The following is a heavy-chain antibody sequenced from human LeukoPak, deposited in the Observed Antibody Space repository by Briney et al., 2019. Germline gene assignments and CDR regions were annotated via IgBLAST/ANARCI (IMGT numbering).Heavy chain of an antibody. CDR3: AKSYDWKLSGNAFDT. D-gene: IGHD3-3*01. CDR1: GVTFDDYA. CDR2: ICWNGGGT. Sequence: PGGSLRLSCAASGVTFDDYAMYWVRQTPGKGLEWVSLICWNGGGTYYAASVKSRFTISRDNAKNSLYLKMNSLRAEDMAVYYCAKSYDWKLSGNAFDTWGKGTMVTVSS. J-gene: IGHJ3*02. V-gene: IGHV3-43D*03.